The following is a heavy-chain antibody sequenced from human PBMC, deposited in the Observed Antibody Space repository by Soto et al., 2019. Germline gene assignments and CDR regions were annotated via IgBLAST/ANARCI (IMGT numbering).Heavy chain of an antibody. Sequence: ASVKVSCKASGGTFSSYAISWVRQAPGQGLEWMGIINPSGGSTSYAQKFQGRVTMTRDTSTSTAYMELSSLRSEDTAVYYCASSVGDYWGQGTLVTVSS. V-gene: IGHV1-46*01. J-gene: IGHJ4*02. CDR3: ASSVGDY. CDR2: INPSGGST. CDR1: GGTFSSYA.